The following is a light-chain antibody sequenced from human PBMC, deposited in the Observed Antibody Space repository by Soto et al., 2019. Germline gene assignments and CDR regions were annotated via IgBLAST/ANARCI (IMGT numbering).Light chain of an antibody. CDR2: RND. CDR3: QSYDNSLSVYV. V-gene: IGLV1-47*01. J-gene: IGLJ1*01. CDR1: DY. Sequence: QSVLTQPPSASGAPGQRVTISCSGSDYVSWYRQLPGTSPKLLIYRNDLRPSGVPDRFSGSKSGTSASLAISGLRSEDEGDYYCQSYDNSLSVYVFGTGTKVTVL.